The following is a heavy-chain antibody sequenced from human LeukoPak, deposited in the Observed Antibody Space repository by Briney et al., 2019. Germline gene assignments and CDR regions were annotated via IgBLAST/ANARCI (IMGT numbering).Heavy chain of an antibody. V-gene: IGHV4-38-2*01. CDR1: GYSISSGYY. J-gene: IGHJ5*02. CDR2: VYHSGST. CDR3: AKVRYCSSTSCSNNWFDP. Sequence: SETLSLTCAVSGYSISSGYYWGWVRQPPGKGLEWIGSVYHSGSTFYNPSLNSRATISVDTSKNQFSLKLNSVTAADTAVYYCAKVRYCSSTSCSNNWFDPWGQGTLVTVSS. D-gene: IGHD2-2*01.